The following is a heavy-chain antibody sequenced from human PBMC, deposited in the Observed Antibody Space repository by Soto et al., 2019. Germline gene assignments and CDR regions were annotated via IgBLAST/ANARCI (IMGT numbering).Heavy chain of an antibody. CDR1: GFTFSSYG. CDR3: AKGGEGATNYDYYYGMDV. V-gene: IGHV3-30*18. D-gene: IGHD1-26*01. J-gene: IGHJ6*02. Sequence: QVQLVESGGGVVQPGRSLRLSCAASGFTFSSYGMHWVRQAPGKGLEWVAVISYDGSNKYYADSVKGRFTISRDNSKNTQYLQMNSLRAEDTAVDYCAKGGEGATNYDYYYGMDVWGQGTTVTVSS. CDR2: ISYDGSNK.